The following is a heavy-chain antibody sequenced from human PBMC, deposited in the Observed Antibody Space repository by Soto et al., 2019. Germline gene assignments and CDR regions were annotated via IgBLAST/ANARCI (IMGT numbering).Heavy chain of an antibody. CDR2: IRWNSGSI. CDR1: GFTFDDYA. J-gene: IGHJ3*02. CDR3: AKDSALYYDPHDALDI. D-gene: IGHD3-22*01. Sequence: EVQLVESGGGLVQPGRSLRLSCAASGFTFDDYAMHWVRQAPGKGLEWVSGIRWNSGSIGYSDAVEGRFTICRDNAKNSLYRQMNSLRAEDTGLYYCAKDSALYYDPHDALDIWGQGTMVTVSS. V-gene: IGHV3-9*01.